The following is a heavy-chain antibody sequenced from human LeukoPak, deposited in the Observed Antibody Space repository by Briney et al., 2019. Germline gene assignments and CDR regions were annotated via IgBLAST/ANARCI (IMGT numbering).Heavy chain of an antibody. D-gene: IGHD6-19*01. CDR3: AREDMYSSGWPSCYYCGMDV. CDR1: GFTFSSYS. J-gene: IGHJ6*02. Sequence: PGGSLRLSCAASGFTFSSYSMNWVRQAPGKGLEWVSSISSSSSYIYYADSVKGRFTISRDNAKNSLYLQMNSLRAEDTAVYYCAREDMYSSGWPSCYYCGMDVWGQGTTVTVSS. V-gene: IGHV3-21*01. CDR2: ISSSSSYI.